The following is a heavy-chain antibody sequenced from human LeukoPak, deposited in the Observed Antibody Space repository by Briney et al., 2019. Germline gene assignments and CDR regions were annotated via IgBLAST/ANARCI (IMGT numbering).Heavy chain of an antibody. V-gene: IGHV4-34*01. CDR3: ARGGDCSGGSCYWFDP. D-gene: IGHD2-15*01. Sequence: SETLSLTCAVYGGSFSGYYWSWIRQPPGKGLEWIGEINHSGSTNYNPSLKSRVTISVDTSKNQFSLKLSSVTAADTAVYYCARGGDCSGGSCYWFDPWGQGTLVTVSS. CDR1: GGSFSGYY. J-gene: IGHJ5*02. CDR2: INHSGST.